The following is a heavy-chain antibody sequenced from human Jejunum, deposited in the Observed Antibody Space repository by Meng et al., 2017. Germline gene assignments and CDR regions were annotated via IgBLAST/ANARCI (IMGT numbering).Heavy chain of an antibody. V-gene: IGHV3-74*01. D-gene: IGHD3-16*01. J-gene: IGHJ6*02. CDR2: INSDGSST. CDR3: ARPPGGPTAYDIDV. CDR1: GFSLSGHW. Sequence: GESLKISCAASGFSLSGHWMHWVRLVPGKGLVWVSRINSDGSSTAYADSVKGRFTISRDNAMNTLYLQMDSLRDEDTALYYCARPPGGPTAYDIDVWGQGTTVTVSS.